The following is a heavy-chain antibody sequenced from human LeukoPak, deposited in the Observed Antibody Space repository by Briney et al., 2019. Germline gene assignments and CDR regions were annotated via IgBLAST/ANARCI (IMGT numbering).Heavy chain of an antibody. Sequence: ASVKVSCKASGYTFTGYYMHWVRQAPGQGLEWMGWINPNSGGTNYAQKFQGRVTMTRDTSISTAYMEPSRLRSDDTAVYYCARGRLGELQGRFDYWGQGTLVTVSS. CDR3: ARGRLGELQGRFDY. CDR2: INPNSGGT. V-gene: IGHV1-2*02. CDR1: GYTFTGYY. D-gene: IGHD1-26*01. J-gene: IGHJ4*02.